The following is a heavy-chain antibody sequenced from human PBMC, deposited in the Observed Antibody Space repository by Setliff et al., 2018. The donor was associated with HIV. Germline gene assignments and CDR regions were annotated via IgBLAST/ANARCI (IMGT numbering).Heavy chain of an antibody. CDR3: ARSITMIIVAPGAFDI. CDR2: LNSGGST. D-gene: IGHD3-22*01. Sequence: PGGSLRLSCAVSTFTVSGNYMSWVRQAPGKGLEWVSVLNSGGSTYHADTVKGRFTISRDNSKNTLYLQMNSLRAEDTAVYYCARSITMIIVAPGAFDIWGQGTMVTVSS. J-gene: IGHJ3*02. V-gene: IGHV3-66*02. CDR1: TFTVSGNY.